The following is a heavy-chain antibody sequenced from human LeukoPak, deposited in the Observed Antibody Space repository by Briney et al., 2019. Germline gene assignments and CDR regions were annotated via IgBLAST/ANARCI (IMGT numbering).Heavy chain of an antibody. CDR2: ISAYNGNT. D-gene: IGHD3-9*01. Sequence: GASVKVSCKASGYTFTSYGISWVRQAPGQGLEWMGWISAYNGNTNYAQKPQGRVTMTTDTSTSTAYMELRSLRSDDTAVYYCARVVSRYYDILTPSGFDPWGQGTLVTVSS. J-gene: IGHJ5*02. CDR1: GYTFTSYG. V-gene: IGHV1-18*01. CDR3: ARVVSRYYDILTPSGFDP.